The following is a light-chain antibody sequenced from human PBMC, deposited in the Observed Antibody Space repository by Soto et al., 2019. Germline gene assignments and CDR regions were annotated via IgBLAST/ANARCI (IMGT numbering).Light chain of an antibody. V-gene: IGKV3-20*01. Sequence: EIVMTQSPAALSVSPGERATLSCGASQSVGSTNLAWYQQKPGQAPRLLIYGTSSRPIGIPDRFSGSGSGTDFTLTISRLEPEDFAVYYCQQYDNSRWTFGQGTKVDIK. J-gene: IGKJ1*01. CDR3: QQYDNSRWT. CDR1: QSVGSTN. CDR2: GTS.